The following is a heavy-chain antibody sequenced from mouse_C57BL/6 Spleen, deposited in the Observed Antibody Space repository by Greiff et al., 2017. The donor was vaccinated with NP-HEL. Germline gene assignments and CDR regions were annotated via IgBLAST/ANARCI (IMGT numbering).Heavy chain of an antibody. D-gene: IGHD4-1*01. CDR1: GYTFTSYW. V-gene: IGHV1-55*01. J-gene: IGHJ4*01. CDR3: ARGLGYAMDY. CDR2: IYPGSGST. Sequence: QVHVKQPGAELVKPGASVKMSCKASGYTFTSYWITWVKQRPGQGLEWIGDIYPGSGSTNYNEKFKSKATLTVDTSSSTAYMQLSSLTSEDSAVYYCARGLGYAMDYWGQGTSVTVSS.